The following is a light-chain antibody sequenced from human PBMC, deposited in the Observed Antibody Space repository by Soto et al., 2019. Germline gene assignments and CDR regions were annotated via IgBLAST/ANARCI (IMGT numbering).Light chain of an antibody. J-gene: IGLJ1*01. V-gene: IGLV2-14*03. CDR3: SSYTSSTTFV. CDR2: DVT. CDR1: SSDIGGYNY. Sequence: VLTQPASVSWSPGQSITISCTGTSSDIGGYNYVSWYQQHPGKAPKLLISDVTNRPSGVSNRFSGSKSANTASLTISGIQAEDEAEYYCSSYTSSTTFVFGPGTKVTVL.